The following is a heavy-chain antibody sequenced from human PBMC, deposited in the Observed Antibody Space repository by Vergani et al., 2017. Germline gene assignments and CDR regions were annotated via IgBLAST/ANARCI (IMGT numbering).Heavy chain of an antibody. J-gene: IGHJ4*02. Sequence: QVQLQESGPGLVKPSETLSLTCTVSGGSVSSGSYYWSWIRQPPGKGLEWIGYIYYSGSTNYNPSLKSRVTISVDTSKNQFSLKLSSVTAADTAVYYCAGVGSSVLTGDYWGQGTLVTVSS. D-gene: IGHD1-14*01. V-gene: IGHV4-61*01. CDR1: GGSVSSGSYY. CDR3: AGVGSSVLTGDY. CDR2: IYYSGST.